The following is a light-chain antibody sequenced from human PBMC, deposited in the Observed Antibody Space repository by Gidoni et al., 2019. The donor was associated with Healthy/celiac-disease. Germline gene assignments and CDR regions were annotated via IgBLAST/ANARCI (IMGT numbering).Light chain of an antibody. CDR2: EDT. CDR1: ELGDKY. V-gene: IGLV3-1*01. CDR3: QARDGNTEV. J-gene: IGLJ1*01. Sequence: SFELTQPPSVSVSPGQTATITCSGDELGDKYAAWFQQQPGQSPILIIYEDTKRPSGISERFSGSNSGNTATLTISETQTIDEADYYCQARDGNTEVFGTGTKVTVL.